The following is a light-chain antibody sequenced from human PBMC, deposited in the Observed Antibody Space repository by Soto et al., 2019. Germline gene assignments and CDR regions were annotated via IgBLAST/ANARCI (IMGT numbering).Light chain of an antibody. Sequence: EIVMTQSPVTLSVSPGERATLSCRASQSVSSNLAWYQQKPGQAPRLLIYGASTRATGIPARFSGSGSGTESPLTITSPQSEDFAVYYCHPYTTWAPYIFGQGNKLK. V-gene: IGKV3-15*01. J-gene: IGKJ2*01. CDR2: GAS. CDR3: HPYTTWAPYI. CDR1: QSVSSN.